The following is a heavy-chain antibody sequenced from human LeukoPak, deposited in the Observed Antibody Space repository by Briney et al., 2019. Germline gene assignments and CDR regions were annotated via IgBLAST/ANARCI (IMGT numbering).Heavy chain of an antibody. CDR3: AMTDQGYCYDSSGFYYR. CDR2: IYSGSST. D-gene: IGHD3-22*01. CDR1: GYTVSSNY. J-gene: IGHJ4*02. V-gene: IGHV3-53*01. Sequence: GGSLRLACKASGYTVSSNYMSWVRQAPGKGLEWVSVIYSGSSTSYADSGKGRFTIPRDNSNNPVYLQMNSLRAEDTAVYYCAMTDQGYCYDSSGFYYRWGQGTLVTVSS.